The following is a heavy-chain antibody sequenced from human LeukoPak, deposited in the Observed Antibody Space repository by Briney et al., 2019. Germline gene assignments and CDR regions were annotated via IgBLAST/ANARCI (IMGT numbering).Heavy chain of an antibody. CDR3: AASAAGSMDY. V-gene: IGHV3-7*03. CDR1: GFTFSGSR. D-gene: IGHD6-13*01. J-gene: IGHJ4*02. Sequence: GGSLRLSCAASGFTFSGSRMTWVRQTPGKGPELVAHINSDGNEQFYMDPVKGRFTISRDNAKNSLYLQMNSLRAEDTALYYCAASAAGSMDYWGQGTLVTVSS. CDR2: INSDGNEQ.